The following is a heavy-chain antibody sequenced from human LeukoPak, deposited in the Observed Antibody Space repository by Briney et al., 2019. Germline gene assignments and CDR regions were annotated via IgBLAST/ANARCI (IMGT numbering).Heavy chain of an antibody. J-gene: IGHJ5*02. CDR3: AYWFDP. Sequence: NAGGSLRLSCAASGFTLSKAWMSWVRQAPGKGLEWVGRIKSRTDGGTTDYAAPVNGRFTISRDDSKNTLYLQMDSLKTEDTAVYYCAYWFDPWGQGTLVTVSS. V-gene: IGHV3-15*01. CDR2: IKSRTDGGTT. CDR1: GFTLSKAW.